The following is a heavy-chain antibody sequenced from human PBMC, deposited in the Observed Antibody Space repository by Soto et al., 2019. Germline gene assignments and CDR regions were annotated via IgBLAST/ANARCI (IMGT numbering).Heavy chain of an antibody. Sequence: PSETLSLTCAVSGGSISSSNWWSWVRQPPGKGLEWIGEIYHSGSTNYNPSLKSRVTISVDKSKNQFSLKLSSVTAADTAVYYCARVRKVVVIINPPEYYYYGMDVWGQGTTVTVSS. CDR1: GGSISSSNW. D-gene: IGHD3-22*01. CDR2: IYHSGST. V-gene: IGHV4-4*02. CDR3: ARVRKVVVIINPPEYYYYGMDV. J-gene: IGHJ6*02.